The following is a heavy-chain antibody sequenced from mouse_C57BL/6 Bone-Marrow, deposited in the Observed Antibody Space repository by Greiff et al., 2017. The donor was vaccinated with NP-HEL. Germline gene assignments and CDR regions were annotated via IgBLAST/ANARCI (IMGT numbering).Heavy chain of an antibody. CDR3: ARITTDFAY. V-gene: IGHV7-3*01. CDR1: GFTFTDYY. Sequence: DVQLVESGGGLVQPGGSLSLSCAASGFTFTDYYMSWVRQPPGKALEWLGFIRNKANGYTTEYSASVKGRFTISRDNSQSILYLQMNALRAEDSATYYCARITTDFAYWGQGTLVTVSA. D-gene: IGHD1-1*01. J-gene: IGHJ3*01. CDR2: IRNKANGYTT.